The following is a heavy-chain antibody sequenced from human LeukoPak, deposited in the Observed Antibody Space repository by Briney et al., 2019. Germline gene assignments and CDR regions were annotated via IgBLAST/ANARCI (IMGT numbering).Heavy chain of an antibody. CDR1: GFTFSNAW. CDR3: AKVLFRGAQKWELIDY. CDR2: IKSKTDSGTT. J-gene: IGHJ4*02. D-gene: IGHD1-26*01. Sequence: GGSLRLSCAASGFTFSNAWMSWVRQAPGKGLEWVGRIKSKTDSGTTDYAAPVKGRFTISRDDSKNTLYLQMNSLRAEDTAVYYCAKVLFRGAQKWELIDYWGQGTLVTVSS. V-gene: IGHV3-15*01.